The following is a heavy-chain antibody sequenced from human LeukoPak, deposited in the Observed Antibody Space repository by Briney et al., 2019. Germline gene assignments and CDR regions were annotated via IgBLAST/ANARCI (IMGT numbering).Heavy chain of an antibody. D-gene: IGHD5-18*01. J-gene: IGHJ6*02. CDR3: GRSYNYGPLL. V-gene: IGHV4-34*01. CDR1: SGSLSNYY. Sequence: SETLSLTCAVYSGSLSNYYWSWIRQSPDKGLVWIGEINHNGGTNYNPSLKSRVTISVDTSKNQVSLKLGSVTAADTAVYYCGRSYNYGPLLWGQGTTVTVSS. CDR2: INHNGGT.